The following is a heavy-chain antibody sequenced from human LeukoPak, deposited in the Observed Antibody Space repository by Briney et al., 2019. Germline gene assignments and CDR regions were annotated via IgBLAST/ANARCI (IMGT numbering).Heavy chain of an antibody. J-gene: IGHJ4*02. CDR3: ARYLRDGHDDY. Sequence: SETLSLTCTVSGGSISGYYWSWIRQPPGKQLEWIGYIYYSGSTNYNSSLKSRVTISADTSKNQFSLELSSVTAADTAVYYCARYLRDGHDDYWGQGTLVTVSS. CDR2: IYYSGST. CDR1: GGSISGYY. D-gene: IGHD5-12*01. V-gene: IGHV4-59*08.